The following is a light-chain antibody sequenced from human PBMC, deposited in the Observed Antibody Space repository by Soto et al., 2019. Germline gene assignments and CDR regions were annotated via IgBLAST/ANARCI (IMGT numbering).Light chain of an antibody. CDR3: SSYAGSNLWV. CDR1: SSDVGNYKY. Sequence: QSALTQSHSASGSPGQSVTISCTGTSSDVGNYKYVSWYQQHPGKAPKLMIYEVSKRPSGVPDRFSGSKSGNTAYLTVSGLQVEDEADYYCSSYAGSNLWVFGGGTKLTVL. V-gene: IGLV2-8*01. CDR2: EVS. J-gene: IGLJ3*02.